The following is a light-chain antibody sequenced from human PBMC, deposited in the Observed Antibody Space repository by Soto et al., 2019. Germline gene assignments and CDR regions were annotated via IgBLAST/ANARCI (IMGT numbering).Light chain of an antibody. CDR2: LGS. Sequence: DIVMTQSPLSLPVTPGEPASISCRSSQSLLHSNGYNYLDWYLQKPGQSPQLLIYLGSNRASGVPDRFSGSGSGTDFTLKISSVEAEDVGVYYCMQPLQTPLTFVGGTKVEIK. CDR3: MQPLQTPLT. V-gene: IGKV2-28*01. CDR1: QSLLHSNGYNY. J-gene: IGKJ4*01.